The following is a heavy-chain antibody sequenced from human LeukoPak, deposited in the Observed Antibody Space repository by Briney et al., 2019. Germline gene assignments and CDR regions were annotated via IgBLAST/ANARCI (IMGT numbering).Heavy chain of an antibody. D-gene: IGHD5-24*01. J-gene: IGHJ4*02. CDR1: GGSISSSSYY. V-gene: IGHV4-39*07. Sequence: SETLSLTCTVSGGSISSSSYYWGWIRQPPGEGLKWIGSIYYSGSTYYNPSLKSRVTISVDTSKNQFSLKLSSVTAADTAVYYCARVPPKDGYKPCYFDYWGQGTLVTVSS. CDR2: IYYSGST. CDR3: ARVPPKDGYKPCYFDY.